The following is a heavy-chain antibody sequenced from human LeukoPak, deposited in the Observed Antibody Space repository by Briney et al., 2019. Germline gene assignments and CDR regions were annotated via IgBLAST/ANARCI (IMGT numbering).Heavy chain of an antibody. D-gene: IGHD3-22*01. CDR2: IIPIFGTA. V-gene: IGHV1-69*06. Sequence: ASVKVSCKASGGTFSSYAISWVRQAPGQGLEWMGGIIPIFGTANYAQKFQGRVTITADKSTSTAYMEMSRLRSDDTAMYYCGSARYYYDSSGYYYSGLDAFDIWGQGTMVTVSS. CDR3: GSARYYYDSSGYYYSGLDAFDI. CDR1: GGTFSSYA. J-gene: IGHJ3*02.